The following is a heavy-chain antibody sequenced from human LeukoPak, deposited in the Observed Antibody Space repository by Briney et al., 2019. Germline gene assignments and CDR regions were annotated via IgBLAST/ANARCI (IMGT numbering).Heavy chain of an antibody. J-gene: IGHJ4*02. CDR2: IYYSGST. CDR3: ARLVGYYYGSGSYYRFPYYFDY. CDR1: GGSFSGYY. Sequence: SETLSLTCAVYGGSFSGYYWGWIRQPPGKGLEWIGSIYYSGSTYYNPSLKSRVTISVDTSKNQFSLKLSSVTAADTAVYYCARLVGYYYGSGSYYRFPYYFDYWGQGTLVTVSS. D-gene: IGHD3-10*01. V-gene: IGHV4-39*01.